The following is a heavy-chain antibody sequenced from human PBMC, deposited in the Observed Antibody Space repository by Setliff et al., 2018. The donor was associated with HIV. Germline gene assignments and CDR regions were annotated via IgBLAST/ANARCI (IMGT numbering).Heavy chain of an antibody. V-gene: IGHV4-39*01. Sequence: SETLSLTCTVSGGSITSTTYYWGWIRQPPGKGLEWIGTIHYTGNTYHNPSLKSRVTISVEASKNQISLKLTAATAADSAVYYCARAGDGIVIWGQGTLVTVSS. CDR3: ARAGDGIVI. J-gene: IGHJ4*02. CDR2: IHYTGNT. D-gene: IGHD2-21*02. CDR1: GGSITSTTYY.